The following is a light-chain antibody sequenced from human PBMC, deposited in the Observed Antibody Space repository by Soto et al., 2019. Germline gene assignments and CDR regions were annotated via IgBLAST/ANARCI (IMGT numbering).Light chain of an antibody. CDR2: EVS. CDR1: QSLLHSDGKTY. CDR3: MQSLELPRT. J-gene: IGKJ1*01. Sequence: DIVMTQTPISLSVTPGQPTSISCKSSQSLLHSDGKTYLSWYLQKPGQPPQPLISEVSNRFSGVPDRFSGSGSGTDFTLKISRVEADDVGVYYCMQSLELPRTFGQGTKVEIK. V-gene: IGKV2D-29*01.